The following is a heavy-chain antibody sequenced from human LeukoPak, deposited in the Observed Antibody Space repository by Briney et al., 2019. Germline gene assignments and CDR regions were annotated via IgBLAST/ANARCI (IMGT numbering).Heavy chain of an antibody. V-gene: IGHV3-73*01. CDR1: GFTFSGSA. J-gene: IGHJ4*02. Sequence: PGGSLRLSCAASGFTFSGSAMHWVRQASGKGLEWVGRIRSKANSYATAYAASVKGRFTISRDDSKNTAYLQMNSLKTEDTAVYYCTRLAALRDYWGQGTLVTVSS. CDR2: IRSKANSYAT. D-gene: IGHD6-25*01. CDR3: TRLAALRDY.